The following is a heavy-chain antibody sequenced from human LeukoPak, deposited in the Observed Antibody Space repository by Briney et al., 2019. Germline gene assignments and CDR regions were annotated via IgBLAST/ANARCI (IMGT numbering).Heavy chain of an antibody. D-gene: IGHD5-24*01. J-gene: IGHJ4*02. CDR2: IYTSGST. V-gene: IGHV4-61*02. CDR1: GGSISSGSYY. CDR3: ARQRRWLQSRRAFDY. Sequence: SETLSLTCTVSGGSISSGSYYWSWIRQPAGKGLEWIGRIYTSGSTNYDPSLKSRVTISYTSKNQFSLKLNSVTAADTAVYYCARQRRWLQSRRAFDYWGQGTLVTVSS.